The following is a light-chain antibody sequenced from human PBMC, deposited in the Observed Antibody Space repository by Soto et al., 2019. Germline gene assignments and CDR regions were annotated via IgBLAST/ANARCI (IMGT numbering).Light chain of an antibody. Sequence: QSALTQPASVSGSPGQSITISCTGTSSDVGGYNYVSWYQQYPGKAPKLMIYDVSNRPSGVSNRFSGSKSGNTASLTISGLQAEEEADYDCSSYTSSSTLGVFGGGTKLTVL. CDR1: SSDVGGYNY. J-gene: IGLJ2*01. CDR2: DVS. V-gene: IGLV2-14*01. CDR3: SSYTSSSTLGV.